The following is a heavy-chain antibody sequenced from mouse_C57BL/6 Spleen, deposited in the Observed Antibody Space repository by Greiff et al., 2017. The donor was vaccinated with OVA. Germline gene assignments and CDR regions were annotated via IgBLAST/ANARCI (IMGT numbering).Heavy chain of an antibody. CDR2: IYPGDGDT. CDR3: ARWGTTVPWFAY. CDR1: GYAFSSSW. D-gene: IGHD1-1*01. V-gene: IGHV1-82*01. Sequence: VQLVESGPELVKPGASVKISCKASGYAFSSSWMNWVKQRPGKGLEWIGRIYPGDGDTNYNGKFKGKATLTADKSSSTAYMQLSSLTSEDSAVYFCARWGTTVPWFAYWGQGTLVTVSA. J-gene: IGHJ3*01.